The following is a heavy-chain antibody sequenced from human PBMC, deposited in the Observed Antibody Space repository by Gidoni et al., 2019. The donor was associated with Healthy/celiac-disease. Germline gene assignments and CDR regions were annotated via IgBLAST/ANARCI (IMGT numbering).Heavy chain of an antibody. J-gene: IGHJ4*02. CDR2: IYYSGST. D-gene: IGHD2-15*01. V-gene: IGHV4-39*01. CDR3: ARQVQGYCSGGSCYSRIFDY. Sequence: QLQLQESGPGLVKPSETLSLTCTVSGGSISSRSYYWGWIRQPPGKGLEWIGSIYYSGSTYYNPSLKSRVTISVDTSKNQFSLKLSSVTAADTAVYYCARQVQGYCSGGSCYSRIFDYWGQGTLVTVSS. CDR1: GGSISSRSYY.